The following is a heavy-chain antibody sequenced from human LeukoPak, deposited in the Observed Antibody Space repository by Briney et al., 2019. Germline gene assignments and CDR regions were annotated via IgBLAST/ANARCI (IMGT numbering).Heavy chain of an antibody. CDR3: AKDPYDCGGGDCYALDI. CDR2: ISYDGSNK. Sequence: PGRSLRLSCAASGFTFSSYGMHWVRQAPGKGLEWVAVISYDGSNKYYADSVKGQFTISRDNSKNTLYLQMNSLRAEDTAVYYCAKDPYDCGGGDCYALDIWGQGTMVTVSS. CDR1: GFTFSSYG. V-gene: IGHV3-30*18. D-gene: IGHD2-21*02. J-gene: IGHJ3*02.